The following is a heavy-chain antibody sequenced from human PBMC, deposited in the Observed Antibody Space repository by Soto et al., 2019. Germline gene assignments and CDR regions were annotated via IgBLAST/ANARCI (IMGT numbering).Heavy chain of an antibody. CDR3: ARADYATGSYYLDY. V-gene: IGHV4-31*03. CDR1: GGSVRRGNYY. J-gene: IGHJ4*02. D-gene: IGHD3-10*01. CDR2: ISNSGRT. Sequence: QVQLQESGPGLVKPSQTLSLTCTVSGGSVRRGNYYWSWIRQFPGKGLECIGYISNSGRTHYNPSIMSRITILVDTSRNQFFLELRSVNAADTALYYCARADYATGSYYLDYWGQGTLVTVSS.